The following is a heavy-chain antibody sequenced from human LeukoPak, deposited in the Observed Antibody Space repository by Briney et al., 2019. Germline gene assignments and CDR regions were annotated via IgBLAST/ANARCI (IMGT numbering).Heavy chain of an antibody. Sequence: GGSLRLSCAASGFTFSNYNMNWVRQPPGKGLQWVSYISSSSNIIYYADSVKGRFTISRDNAKNSLFLQMNSLRAEDTAVYYCAGDFAREFTTGYWGQGTLVTVSS. CDR3: AGDFAREFTTGY. J-gene: IGHJ4*02. D-gene: IGHD3-10*01. V-gene: IGHV3-48*01. CDR2: ISSSSNII. CDR1: GFTFSNYN.